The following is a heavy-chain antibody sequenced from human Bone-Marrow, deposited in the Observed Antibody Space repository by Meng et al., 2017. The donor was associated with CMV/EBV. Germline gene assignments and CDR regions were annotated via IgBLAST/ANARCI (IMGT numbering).Heavy chain of an antibody. V-gene: IGHV3-53*01. D-gene: IGHD1-26*01. J-gene: IGHJ4*02. CDR3: ARRIVGATD. CDR1: GFTVSSNY. CDR2: IYSGGST. Sequence: GESLKISCAASGFTVSSNYMSWVRQAPGKGLEWVSVIYSGGSTYYADSVKGRFTISRDNSKNTLYLLMNSLRAEDTAVYYCARRIVGATDWGQGTLVTVSS.